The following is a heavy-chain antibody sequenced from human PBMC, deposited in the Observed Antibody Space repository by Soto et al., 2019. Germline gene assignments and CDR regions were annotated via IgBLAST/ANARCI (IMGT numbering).Heavy chain of an antibody. J-gene: IGHJ4*02. D-gene: IGHD1-1*01. CDR2: INPSGGST. Sequence: QVQRVQSGAEVKKPGASVKVSCKASGYTFTSYYMHWVRQAAGQGLEWMGIINPSGGSTSYAQKFQGSVTMTRDTSTSTVYMELSSLRSEDTAVYYCARMLGELERLDYWGQGTLVTVSS. CDR3: ARMLGELERLDY. CDR1: GYTFTSYY. V-gene: IGHV1-46*03.